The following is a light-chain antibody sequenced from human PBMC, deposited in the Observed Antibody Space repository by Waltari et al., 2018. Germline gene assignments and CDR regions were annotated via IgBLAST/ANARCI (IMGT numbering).Light chain of an antibody. Sequence: QSALTQPASVSGPPGQSTTISCTRTSSDVGGYDNFSRYQHHPGQAPPLLIFDVSYRPSGVSTRFSGSKSGNTASLTISGLQAEDEADYSCSSYTSTSTLVFGSGTKVTVL. CDR3: SSYTSTSTLV. V-gene: IGLV2-14*03. CDR1: SSDVGGYDN. J-gene: IGLJ1*01. CDR2: DVS.